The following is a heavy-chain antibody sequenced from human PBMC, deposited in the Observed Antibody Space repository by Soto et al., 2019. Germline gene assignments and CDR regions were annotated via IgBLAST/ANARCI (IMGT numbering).Heavy chain of an antibody. V-gene: IGHV4-34*01. J-gene: IGHJ5*02. CDR2: INHSGST. D-gene: IGHD6-19*01. CDR3: ATIPRGSSGSNSFDP. CDR1: GGSFSGYY. Sequence: SETLSLTCAVYGGSFSGYYWSWIRQPPGKGLEWIGEINHSGSTNYNPSLKSRVIISLDTSKNQFSLKLSSVTAADTAVYYCATIPRGSSGSNSFDPWGQGTLVTVSS.